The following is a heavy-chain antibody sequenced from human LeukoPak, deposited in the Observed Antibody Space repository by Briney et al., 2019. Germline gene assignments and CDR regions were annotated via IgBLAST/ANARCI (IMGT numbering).Heavy chain of an antibody. D-gene: IGHD2-2*01. J-gene: IGHJ5*02. CDR3: ARSDPSLSIVVLPAAMKFERPWFDP. Sequence: SETLSLTCTVSGGSISSYYWRWIRQPAGKGLEWIGRIYTSGSTNYNPSPKSRGTTSVDKSKNQFSLKLSTVTAADTAVYYCARSDPSLSIVVLPAAMKFERPWFDPRGQGTLVTVSS. V-gene: IGHV4-4*07. CDR2: IYTSGST. CDR1: GGSISSYY.